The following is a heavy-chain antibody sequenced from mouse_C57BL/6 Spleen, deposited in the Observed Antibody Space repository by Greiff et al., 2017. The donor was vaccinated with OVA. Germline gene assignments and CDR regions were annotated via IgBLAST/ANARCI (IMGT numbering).Heavy chain of an antibody. J-gene: IGHJ2*01. CDR3: ARSGDYDYDVRGY. CDR1: GYTFTSYW. CDR2: INPSNGGT. D-gene: IGHD2-4*01. V-gene: IGHV1-53*01. Sequence: QVHVKQSGTELVKPGASVKLSCKASGYTFTSYWMHWVKQRPGQGLEWIGNINPSNGGTNYNEKFKSKATLTVDKSSSTAYMQLSSLTSEDSAVYYCARSGDYDYDVRGYWGQGTTLTVSS.